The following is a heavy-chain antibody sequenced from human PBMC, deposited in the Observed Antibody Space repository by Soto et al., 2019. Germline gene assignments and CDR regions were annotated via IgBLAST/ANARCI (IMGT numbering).Heavy chain of an antibody. CDR1: GFSFSTYW. D-gene: IGHD6-6*01. CDR2: INRDGRSI. V-gene: IGHV3-74*03. Sequence: GGSLRLSCAASGFSFSTYWMHWVRQAPGKGLVWVSRINRDGRSITYADSVRGRFTISRDNAKNTLFLQMNSLRAEDTAVYYCASDLSETSSSSLDSWGQGTLVTVSS. J-gene: IGHJ4*02. CDR3: ASDLSETSSSSLDS.